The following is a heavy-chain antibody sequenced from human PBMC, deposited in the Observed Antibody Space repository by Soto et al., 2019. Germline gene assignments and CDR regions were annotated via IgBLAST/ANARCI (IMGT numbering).Heavy chain of an antibody. V-gene: IGHV1-18*04. J-gene: IGHJ3*02. CDR1: GYTFTSYG. Sequence: ASVKVSCKASGYTFTSYGISWVRQAPGQGLEWMGWISAYNGNTNYAQKLQGRVTMTTDTSTSTAYMELRSLRSDDTAVYYCASPNYHDSSGRGAFDIWGQGTMVTVSS. CDR3: ASPNYHDSSGRGAFDI. D-gene: IGHD3-22*01. CDR2: ISAYNGNT.